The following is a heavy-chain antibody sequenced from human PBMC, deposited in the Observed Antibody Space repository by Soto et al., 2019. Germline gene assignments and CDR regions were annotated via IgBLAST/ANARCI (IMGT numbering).Heavy chain of an antibody. Sequence: EVQLVESGGGLVQPGGSLRLSCAASGFSITNTRMHWVRQAPGKGLEWVGRVKSKADGGTADYAAPVKGRFTVSRDDSISTQYLQMNSLKMEDTAVYYCNSYPDFWGGHTPLWGQGTLVTVSS. CDR2: VKSKADGGTA. D-gene: IGHD3-3*01. CDR3: NSYPDFWGGHTPL. J-gene: IGHJ4*02. V-gene: IGHV3-15*07. CDR1: GFSITNTR.